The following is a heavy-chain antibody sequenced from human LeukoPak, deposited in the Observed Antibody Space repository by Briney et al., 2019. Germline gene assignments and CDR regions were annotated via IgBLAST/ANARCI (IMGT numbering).Heavy chain of an antibody. V-gene: IGHV1-18*01. CDR3: ASDTLPADTSIDCSSGWLDAFDI. CDR1: GYTFTSYG. CDR2: ISAYNGNT. Sequence: ASVKVSCKASGYTFTSYGISWVRQAPGQGLEWMGWISAYNGNTNYAQKLQGRVTMTTDTSTSTAYMELRSLRSDDTAVYYCASDTLPADTSIDCSSGWLDAFDIWGQGTMVTVSS. D-gene: IGHD6-19*01. J-gene: IGHJ3*02.